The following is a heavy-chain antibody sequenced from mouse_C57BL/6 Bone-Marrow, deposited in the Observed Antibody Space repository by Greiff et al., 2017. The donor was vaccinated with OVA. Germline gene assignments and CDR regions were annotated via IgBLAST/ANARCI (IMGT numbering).Heavy chain of an antibody. CDR2: IYPGSGST. V-gene: IGHV1-55*01. CDR3: ASSFNWDLFAY. J-gene: IGHJ3*01. D-gene: IGHD4-1*01. Sequence: QVQLQQPGAELVKPGASVKMSCKASGYTFTSYWITWVKQRPGQGLEWIGDIYPGSGSTNYNEKFKSKATLTVDKSSSTAYMELRSLTSEDSAVYFCASSFNWDLFAYWGQGTLVTVSA. CDR1: GYTFTSYW.